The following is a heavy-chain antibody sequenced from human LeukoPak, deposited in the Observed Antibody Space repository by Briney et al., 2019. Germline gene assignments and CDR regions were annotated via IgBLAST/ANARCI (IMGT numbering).Heavy chain of an antibody. V-gene: IGHV1-2*02. J-gene: IGHJ6*03. Sequence: GASVKVSCKASGYTFTGYYMHWVRQAPGQGLEWMGWINPNSGGTNYAQKFQGRVTMTRDTSISTAYMELSRLRSDDTAVYYCASSSLVPYDSSGYYFGYYMDVWGKGTTVTVSS. CDR1: GYTFTGYY. CDR2: INPNSGGT. D-gene: IGHD3-22*01. CDR3: ASSSLVPYDSSGYYFGYYMDV.